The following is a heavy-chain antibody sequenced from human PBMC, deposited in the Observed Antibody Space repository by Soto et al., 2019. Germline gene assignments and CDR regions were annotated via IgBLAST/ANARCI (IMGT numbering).Heavy chain of an antibody. CDR1: GGTFTNYV. Sequence: QVQLVQSGAEVKKPGSSVKVSCRASGGTFTNYVINWVRQAPGQGLEWMAGIIPIFGTPNYAQKFQGRVTINADKSTRTAYMELNSLRAEDTAVYYCAGRCDGTNCLAHFDYWGQGTLVTVSS. CDR2: IIPIFGTP. CDR3: AGRCDGTNCLAHFDY. J-gene: IGHJ4*02. V-gene: IGHV1-69*06. D-gene: IGHD2-2*01.